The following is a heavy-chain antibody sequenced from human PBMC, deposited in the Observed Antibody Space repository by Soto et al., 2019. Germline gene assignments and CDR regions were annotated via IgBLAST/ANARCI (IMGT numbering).Heavy chain of an antibody. CDR2: ISTYKGNT. CDR1: GYTFTSYG. Sequence: QVQMVQSGPEVKKPGASVKVSCKTSGYTFTSYGISWVRQAPGQVLEWMGWISTYKGNTNYAQKFQGRVTMTTDTSTSTAYMELRSLRSDDTAVYYCATRSPAFDYWGQGTLVTVSS. CDR3: ATRSPAFDY. V-gene: IGHV1-18*01. J-gene: IGHJ4*02.